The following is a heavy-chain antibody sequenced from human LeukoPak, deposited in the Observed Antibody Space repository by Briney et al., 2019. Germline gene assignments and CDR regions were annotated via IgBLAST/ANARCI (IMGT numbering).Heavy chain of an antibody. CDR2: IYSGGST. CDR1: GFTVSSNY. Sequence: PGGSLRLSCAASGFTVSSNYMSWVRQAPGKGLEWVSVIYSGGSTYYADSVKGRFTISRDNSKNTLYLQMNSLRAEDTAVYYCAKDELNGDSNPRYYFDYWGQGTLVTVSS. D-gene: IGHD4-17*01. J-gene: IGHJ4*02. CDR3: AKDELNGDSNPRYYFDY. V-gene: IGHV3-66*01.